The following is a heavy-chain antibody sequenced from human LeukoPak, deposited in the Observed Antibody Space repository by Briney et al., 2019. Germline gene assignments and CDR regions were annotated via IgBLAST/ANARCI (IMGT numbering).Heavy chain of an antibody. CDR2: TSSSGSII. Sequence: GGSLRLSCAASGFGIDSFEMHWVRQAPGKGLEWISFTSSSGSIIYYADSVKGRVTISRDNAKNSLFLQMHSLRAEDTAVYYCARGYTYAHDYWGQGTLVTVSS. CDR1: GFGIDSFE. D-gene: IGHD5-18*01. V-gene: IGHV3-48*03. CDR3: ARGYTYAHDY. J-gene: IGHJ4*02.